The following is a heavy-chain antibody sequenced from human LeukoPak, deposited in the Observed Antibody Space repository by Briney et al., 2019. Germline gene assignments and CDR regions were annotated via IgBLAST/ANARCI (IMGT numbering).Heavy chain of an antibody. CDR3: AKSHASTGFDY. Sequence: GGSLRLSCAASGFTFSDYYMSWIRQAPGKGLEWVAVISYDGSNKYYADSVKGRFTISRDNSKNTLYLQMNSLRAEDTAVYYCAKSHASTGFDYWGQGTLVTVSS. V-gene: IGHV3-30*18. J-gene: IGHJ4*02. D-gene: IGHD4-17*01. CDR2: ISYDGSNK. CDR1: GFTFSDYY.